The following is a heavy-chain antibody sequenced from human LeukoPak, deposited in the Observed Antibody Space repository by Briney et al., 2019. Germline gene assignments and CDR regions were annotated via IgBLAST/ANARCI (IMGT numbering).Heavy chain of an antibody. Sequence: SETLSLTCTVSGGSISSSGYYWGWIRQPPGKGLEWIGSIYYSGSTYYNPSLKSRVTISVDTSKNQFSLKLSSVTAADTAVYYCAGRGITIFGVVYSEFWFDPWGQGTLVTVSS. J-gene: IGHJ5*02. D-gene: IGHD3-3*01. CDR3: AGRGITIFGVVYSEFWFDP. V-gene: IGHV4-39*01. CDR2: IYYSGST. CDR1: GGSISSSGYY.